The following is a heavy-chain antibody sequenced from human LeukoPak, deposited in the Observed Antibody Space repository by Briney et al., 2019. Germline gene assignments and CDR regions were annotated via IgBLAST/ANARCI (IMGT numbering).Heavy chain of an antibody. V-gene: IGHV4-59*01. CDR1: GGSISSYY. D-gene: IGHD6-6*01. J-gene: IGHJ4*02. CDR2: IYYSGST. Sequence: PSETLSLTCTVSGGSISSYYWSWIRQPPGKGLEWIGYIYYSGSTNYNPSLKGRVTISVDTSKNQFSLKLSSVTAADTAVYYCARGKARTYYFDYWGQGTLVTVSS. CDR3: ARGKARTYYFDY.